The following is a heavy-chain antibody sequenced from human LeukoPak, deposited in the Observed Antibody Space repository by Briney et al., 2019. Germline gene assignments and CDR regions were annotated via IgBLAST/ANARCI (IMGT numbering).Heavy chain of an antibody. J-gene: IGHJ4*02. CDR2: ISGSGGST. Sequence: GGSLRLSCAASEFTVSSNYMSWIRQAPGKGLEWVSAISGSGGSTYYADSMKGRFTISRDNSKNTLYLQMNSLRAEDTAVYYCAKTLGYCSGGSCYTGVIDYWGQGTLVTVSS. D-gene: IGHD2-15*01. CDR3: AKTLGYCSGGSCYTGVIDY. CDR1: EFTVSSNY. V-gene: IGHV3-23*01.